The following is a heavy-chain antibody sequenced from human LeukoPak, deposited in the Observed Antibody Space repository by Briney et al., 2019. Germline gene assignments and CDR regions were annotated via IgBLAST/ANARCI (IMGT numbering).Heavy chain of an antibody. CDR3: ARQTGSGLFILP. CDR1: GVSISSSNSY. Sequence: SETLSLTCTVSGVSISSSNSYWGWIRQPPGKGLEWIGSIYYSGNTYYNASLKSQVSISIDTSKNQFPLKLTSVTAADTAVYYCARQTGSGLFILPGGQGTLVTVSS. V-gene: IGHV4-39*01. CDR2: IYYSGNT. J-gene: IGHJ4*02. D-gene: IGHD3/OR15-3a*01.